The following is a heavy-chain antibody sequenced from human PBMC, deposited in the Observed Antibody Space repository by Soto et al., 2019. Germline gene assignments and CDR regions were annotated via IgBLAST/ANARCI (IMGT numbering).Heavy chain of an antibody. CDR1: GYTFSSNY. J-gene: IGHJ4*02. CDR2: INPSGGST. D-gene: IGHD3-10*01. Sequence: ASVKVSCKASGYTFSSNYMHWVRQAPGQGLEWMGVINPSGGSTTYAQKFQGRVTMTRDTSTSTVYMELSSLRSEDTAAYYCARVPMVRRIYFDYWGQGTLVTVSS. CDR3: ARVPMVRRIYFDY. V-gene: IGHV1-46*01.